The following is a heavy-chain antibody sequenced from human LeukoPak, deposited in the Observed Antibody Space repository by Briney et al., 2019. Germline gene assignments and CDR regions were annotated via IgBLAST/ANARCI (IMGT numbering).Heavy chain of an antibody. CDR3: ARSRYGDYSP. D-gene: IGHD4-17*01. Sequence: ASVNVSCKTSGYTFTNYDINWVRQASGQGLEWMGWMNPNTGNTGYAQKFQGRVTMTRDTSTGTAYMELRNLRSEDTAVYFCARSRYGDYSPWGQGTLVIVSS. CDR1: GYTFTNYD. CDR2: MNPNTGNT. J-gene: IGHJ5*02. V-gene: IGHV1-8*01.